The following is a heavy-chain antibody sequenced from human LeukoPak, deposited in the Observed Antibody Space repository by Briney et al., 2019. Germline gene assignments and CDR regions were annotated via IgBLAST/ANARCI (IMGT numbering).Heavy chain of an antibody. J-gene: IGHJ3*02. CDR2: IYYSGST. V-gene: IGHV4-59*12. Sequence: SETLSLTCTVSGGSISSYYWSWIRQPPGKGLEWIGYIYYSGSTNYNPSLKSRVTISVDTSKNQFSLKLSSVTAADTAVYYCARAVTGYSSGWYGGGAFDIWGQGTMVTVSS. D-gene: IGHD6-19*01. CDR1: GGSISSYY. CDR3: ARAVTGYSSGWYGGGAFDI.